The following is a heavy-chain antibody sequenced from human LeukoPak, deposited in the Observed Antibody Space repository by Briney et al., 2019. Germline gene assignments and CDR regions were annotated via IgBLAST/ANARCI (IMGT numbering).Heavy chain of an antibody. CDR3: ARVGSYYDSSGHFDY. CDR2: IYSGGST. J-gene: IGHJ4*02. Sequence: GGSLRLSCAASGFTVSSNYMSWVRQAPGKGLEWVSVIYSGGSTYYADSVKGRFTISRDNSKNTLYLQMNSLRAEDTAVYCCARVGSYYDSSGHFDYWGQGTLVTVSS. CDR1: GFTVSSNY. D-gene: IGHD3-22*01. V-gene: IGHV3-66*01.